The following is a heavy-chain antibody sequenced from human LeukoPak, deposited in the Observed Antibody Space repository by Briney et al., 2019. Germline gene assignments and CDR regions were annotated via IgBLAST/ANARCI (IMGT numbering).Heavy chain of an antibody. V-gene: IGHV3-53*01. Sequence: GGSLRLSCAASGFTVSSNYMSWVRQAPGKGLEWVSVIYSGGSTYYADSVKGRFTISRDNSKNTLYLQMNSLRAEDTAVYYCARDLRFGAFDPWGQGTLVTVSS. J-gene: IGHJ5*02. D-gene: IGHD3-10*01. CDR3: ARDLRFGAFDP. CDR1: GFTVSSNY. CDR2: IYSGGST.